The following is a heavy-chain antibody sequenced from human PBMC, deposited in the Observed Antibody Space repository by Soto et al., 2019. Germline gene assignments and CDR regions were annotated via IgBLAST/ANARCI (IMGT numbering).Heavy chain of an antibody. CDR1: GFTFSTYG. CDR3: AGAGGI. Sequence: EVQLVESGGGLVQPGGSLRLSCAASGFTFSTYGMHWVRQAPGKGLVWVSRIKGDGGGTTYVDSVKGRFIISRDNTKNTLYLQMNSLRVEDTAVYYCAGAGGIWGQGTMVTVSS. CDR2: IKGDGGGT. J-gene: IGHJ3*02. V-gene: IGHV3-74*03.